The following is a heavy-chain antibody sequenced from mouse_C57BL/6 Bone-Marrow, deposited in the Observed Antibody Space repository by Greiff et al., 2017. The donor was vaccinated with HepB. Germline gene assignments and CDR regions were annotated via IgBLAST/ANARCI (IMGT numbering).Heavy chain of an antibody. CDR3: ARYIAVAYFDY. CDR2: IRNKANGYTT. D-gene: IGHD1-1*01. Sequence: EVQLQESGGGLVQPGGSLSLSCAASGFTFTDYYMSWVRQPPGKALEWLGFIRNKANGYTTEYSASVKGRFTISRVNSQSILYLQMNALRAEDSATYYCARYIAVAYFDYWGQGTTLTVSS. V-gene: IGHV7-3*01. J-gene: IGHJ2*01. CDR1: GFTFTDYY.